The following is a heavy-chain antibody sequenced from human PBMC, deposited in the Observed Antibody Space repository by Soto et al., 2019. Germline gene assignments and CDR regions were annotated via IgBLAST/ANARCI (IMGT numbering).Heavy chain of an antibody. CDR2: TYYTGST. CDR3: APGCSSTSCYKEAYYYYGLYF. CDR1: GGPISGYF. Sequence: SETLSLTCTVSGGPISGYFWSWIRHPPGKGLEWIGYTYYTGSTNYNPSLKSRVTISVDTSKNQFSLKLNSVTAADTAVYYSAPGCSSTSCYKEAYYYYGLYFSAPGTSVPVS. D-gene: IGHD2-2*02. J-gene: IGHJ6*02. V-gene: IGHV4-59*01.